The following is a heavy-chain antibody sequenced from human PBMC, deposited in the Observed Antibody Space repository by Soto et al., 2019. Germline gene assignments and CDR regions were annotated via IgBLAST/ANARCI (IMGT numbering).Heavy chain of an antibody. V-gene: IGHV3-43*01. D-gene: IGHD5-12*01. CDR1: GFTFDDYT. CDR3: AKQSWGWLRSDGAVYFDY. CDR2: ISWDGGST. Sequence: EVQLVESGGVVVQPGGSLRLSCAASGFTFDDYTMHWVRPAPGKGLEWVSLISWDGGSTNYADSVKGRFTISRDNSKNSLYLQMNSLRTEDTAWYYGAKQSWGWLRSDGAVYFDYWGQGTLVTVSS. J-gene: IGHJ4*02.